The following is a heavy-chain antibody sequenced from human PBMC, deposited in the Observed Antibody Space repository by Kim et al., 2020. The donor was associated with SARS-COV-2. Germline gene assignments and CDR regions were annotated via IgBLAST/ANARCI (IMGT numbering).Heavy chain of an antibody. CDR2: INHSGST. CDR3: ARGLGTTVTRNDAFDI. V-gene: IGHV4-34*01. D-gene: IGHD4-17*01. J-gene: IGHJ3*02. CDR1: GGSFSGYY. Sequence: SETLSLTCAVYGGSFSGYYWSWIRQPPGKGLEWIGEINHSGSTNYNPSLKSRVTISVDTSKNQFSLKLSSVTAADTAVYYCARGLGTTVTRNDAFDIWG.